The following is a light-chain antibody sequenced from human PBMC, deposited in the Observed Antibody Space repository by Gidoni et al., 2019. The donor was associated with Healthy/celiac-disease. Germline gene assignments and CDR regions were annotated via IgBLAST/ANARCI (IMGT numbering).Light chain of an antibody. CDR1: QSGLYSSNNKNY. J-gene: IGKJ3*01. CDR3: QQYYSTPFT. Sequence: DIVMTQSPDALAGSLGERATINCKSSQSGLYSSNNKNYLAWYQQKPGQPPKLLIYWASTRESGVPDRFSGSGSGTDFTLTIRSLQAEDVAVYYCQQYYSTPFTFGPGTKVDIK. V-gene: IGKV4-1*01. CDR2: WAS.